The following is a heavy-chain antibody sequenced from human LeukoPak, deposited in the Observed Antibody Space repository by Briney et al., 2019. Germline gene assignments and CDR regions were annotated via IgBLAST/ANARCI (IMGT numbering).Heavy chain of an antibody. V-gene: IGHV1-2*02. J-gene: IGHJ4*02. CDR2: INPNSGGT. CDR1: GYTFTGYQ. Sequence: ASVKASCKASGYTFTGYQMHWVRQAPGQGLEWMGWINPNSGGTNYVQKFQGRVTMTRDTSISTAYMELSRLRSDDTAVYYCAREGNSLYWGQGTLVTVSS. CDR3: AREGNSLY. D-gene: IGHD5-24*01.